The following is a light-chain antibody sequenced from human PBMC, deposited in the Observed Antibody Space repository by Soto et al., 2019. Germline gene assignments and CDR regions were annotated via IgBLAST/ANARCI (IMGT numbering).Light chain of an antibody. Sequence: QSALTQPGSVSGSPGQPITISCTGTSSDVGGYNYVSWYQQHPGKAPKLMIYDVSNRPSGVSNRFSGSKSGNTASLTISGLQAEYEADYYCSSYTSSSTLVFGGGTKLTVL. V-gene: IGLV2-14*01. J-gene: IGLJ2*01. CDR3: SSYTSSSTLV. CDR2: DVS. CDR1: SSDVGGYNY.